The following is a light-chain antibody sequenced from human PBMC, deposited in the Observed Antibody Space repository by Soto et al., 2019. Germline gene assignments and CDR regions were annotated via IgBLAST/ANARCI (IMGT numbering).Light chain of an antibody. J-gene: IGKJ2*01. CDR2: DAS. CDR1: QSGSSSY. Sequence: EIVLTQAPATLSLSPGERATLSCRASQSGSSSYLAWYQQKPGLAPRLLIYDASSRATGIPDKFSGSGSGTDFTLTISRMEPEGFAVYYCQQYGSSPYTFGHGTKLE. V-gene: IGKV3D-20*01. CDR3: QQYGSSPYT.